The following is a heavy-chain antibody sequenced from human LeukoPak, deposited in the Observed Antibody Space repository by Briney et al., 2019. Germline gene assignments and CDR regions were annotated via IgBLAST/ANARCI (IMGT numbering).Heavy chain of an antibody. CDR3: AKGSTNAYSYDSSGYYYPLEYFQP. D-gene: IGHD3-22*01. V-gene: IGHV3-23*01. CDR2: ISGSGGST. J-gene: IGHJ1*01. Sequence: GGSLRLSCAASGFTFSSYAMSWVRQAPGKGLEWVSAISGSGGSTYYADSVKGRFTISRDNSKNTLYLQMNSLRAEDTAVYYCAKGSTNAYSYDSSGYYYPLEYFQPGGQGTLVTVSS. CDR1: GFTFSSYA.